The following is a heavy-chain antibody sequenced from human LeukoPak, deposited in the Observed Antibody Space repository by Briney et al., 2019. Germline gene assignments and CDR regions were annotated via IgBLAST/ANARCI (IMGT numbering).Heavy chain of an antibody. CDR1: GYTFTGSY. J-gene: IGHJ6*03. CDR2: VNPNSGGT. Sequence: ASVKVSCKGSGYTFTGSYLHWVRQAPGEGLEWVGWVNPNSGGTNYAQKFQGRVTMTRNTSISTAYMELSSLRSEDTAVYYCAREDSSSWDYYYYMDVWGKGTTVTISS. CDR3: AREDSSSWDYYYYMDV. D-gene: IGHD6-13*01. V-gene: IGHV1-2*02.